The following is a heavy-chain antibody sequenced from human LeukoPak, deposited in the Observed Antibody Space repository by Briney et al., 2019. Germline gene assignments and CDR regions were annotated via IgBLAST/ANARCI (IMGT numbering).Heavy chain of an antibody. CDR1: GGSISSYY. J-gene: IGHJ3*02. Sequence: SETLSLTCTVSGGSISSYYWSWIRQPPGKGLEWIGYIYYSGSTNYNPSLKSRVTISVDTSKNQFSLKLSSVTAADTAVYYCARGLGAFDIWGQGTMVTVSS. CDR2: IYYSGST. CDR3: ARGLGAFDI. V-gene: IGHV4-59*01.